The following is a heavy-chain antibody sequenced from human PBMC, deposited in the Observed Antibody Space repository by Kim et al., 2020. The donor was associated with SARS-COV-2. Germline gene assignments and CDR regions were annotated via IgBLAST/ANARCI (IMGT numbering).Heavy chain of an antibody. D-gene: IGHD3-22*01. V-gene: IGHV3-33*06. J-gene: IGHJ6*02. Sequence: GGSLRLSCAASGFTFSSYGMHWVRQAPGKGLEWVAVIWYDGSNKYYADSVKGRFTISRDNSKNTLYLQMNSLRAEDTAVYYCAKHGDYYDSSGYYRPINRYYYYGMDVWGQGTTVTVSS. CDR2: IWYDGSNK. CDR1: GFTFSSYG. CDR3: AKHGDYYDSSGYYRPINRYYYYGMDV.